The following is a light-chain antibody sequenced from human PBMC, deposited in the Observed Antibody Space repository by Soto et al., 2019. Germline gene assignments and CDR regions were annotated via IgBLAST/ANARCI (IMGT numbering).Light chain of an antibody. Sequence: QLVLTQPPSASGTPGQRVTISCSGSSSNIGSNTVNWYQQLPGTAPKLLIYSNNQRPSGVPDRFSGSKSGTSASLAISGLQSEDDADYYCAAWDDSLNGPVFGGGTKVTVL. V-gene: IGLV1-44*01. J-gene: IGLJ2*01. CDR1: SSNIGSNT. CDR2: SNN. CDR3: AAWDDSLNGPV.